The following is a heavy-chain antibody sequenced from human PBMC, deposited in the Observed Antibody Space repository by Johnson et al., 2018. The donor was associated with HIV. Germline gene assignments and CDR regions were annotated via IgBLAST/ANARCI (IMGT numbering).Heavy chain of an antibody. J-gene: IGHJ3*02. CDR2: ISYDGSNK. CDR3: ARLDHYPSSWYLTYAFDI. Sequence: QVQLVESGGGVVQPGRSLRLSCAASGFTFSSYAMHWVRQAPGKGLEWVAVISYDGSNKYYADSVKGRFTISRDNSKNTLYLQMNSLRAEDTAVYYCARLDHYPSSWYLTYAFDIWGPGTMVTVSS. CDR1: GFTFSSYA. D-gene: IGHD6-13*01. V-gene: IGHV3-30*04.